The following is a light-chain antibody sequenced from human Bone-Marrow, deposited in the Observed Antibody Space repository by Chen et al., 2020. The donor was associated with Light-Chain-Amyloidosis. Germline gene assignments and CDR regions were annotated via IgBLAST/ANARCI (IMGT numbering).Light chain of an antibody. CDR2: RDT. V-gene: IGLV3-25*03. J-gene: IGLJ2*01. CDR1: HLPTKY. Sequence: SSALTHPPPVSVSPGHTARIPCSGEHLPTKYAYWYQQKPSQAPVLLIHRDTERPSGISERFSGSSSGTTATLTISGVQAEDEADYHCQSADSSGTYEVIFGGGTKLTVL. CDR3: QSADSSGTYEVI.